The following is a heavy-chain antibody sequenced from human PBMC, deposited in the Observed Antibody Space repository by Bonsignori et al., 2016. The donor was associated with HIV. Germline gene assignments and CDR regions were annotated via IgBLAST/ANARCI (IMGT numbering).Heavy chain of an antibody. CDR3: ARYSSSMGWYFDL. D-gene: IGHD6-6*01. J-gene: IGHJ2*01. V-gene: IGHV1-2*02. CDR2: VNPYSGVV. Sequence: WVRQAPGQGLEWVGWVNPYSGVVNYAQKFQGRVTMTSDTSINSAYMELSSLRSDDTAVYYCARYSSSMGWYFDLWGRGTLVTVSS.